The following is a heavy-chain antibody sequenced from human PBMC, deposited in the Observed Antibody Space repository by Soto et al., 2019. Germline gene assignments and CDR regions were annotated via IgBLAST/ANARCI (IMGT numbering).Heavy chain of an antibody. Sequence: EVQLVESGGGLVQPGGSLRLSCAASGFTVSSNYMSWVRQAPGTGLEWVSVIYSGGSTYYADSVKGRFTISRDNSKNTQYLKMNSLRAEDTAVYYCARDLVGATPEYFQHWCQGTLVTVSS. D-gene: IGHD1-26*01. J-gene: IGHJ1*01. CDR2: IYSGGST. CDR1: GFTVSSNY. V-gene: IGHV3-66*01. CDR3: ARDLVGATPEYFQH.